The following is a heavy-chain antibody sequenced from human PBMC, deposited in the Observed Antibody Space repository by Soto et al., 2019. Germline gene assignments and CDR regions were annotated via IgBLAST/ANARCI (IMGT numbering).Heavy chain of an antibody. CDR1: GFTFSSYV. CDR2: INDNGGST. J-gene: IGHJ2*01. D-gene: IGHD1-26*01. Sequence: EVQLVESGGGLVQPGGSLRLSCAASGFTFSSYVMHWVRQAPGKGLEFVSTINDNGGSTYYAKSVQGRFTISRDNSKYKVYRQLGSLRAEDMAVYYCAGGGSSCYWFFDLWGRGTLVTVSS. CDR3: AGGGSSCYWFFDL. V-gene: IGHV3-64*01.